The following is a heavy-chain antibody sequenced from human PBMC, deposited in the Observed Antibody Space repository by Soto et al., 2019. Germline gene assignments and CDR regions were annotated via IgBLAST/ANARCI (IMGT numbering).Heavy chain of an antibody. CDR3: AKEKELYFDY. V-gene: IGHV3-30*18. CDR2: ISYDGSNK. J-gene: IGHJ4*02. CDR1: GFTLSSYG. D-gene: IGHD3-10*01. Sequence: QVQLVESGGGVVQPGRSLRLSCAASGFTLSSYGMHWVRQAPGKGLEWVAVISYDGSNKYYADSVKGRFTISRDNSKNTLYLQMNSLRAEDTAVYYCAKEKELYFDYWGQGTLVTVSS.